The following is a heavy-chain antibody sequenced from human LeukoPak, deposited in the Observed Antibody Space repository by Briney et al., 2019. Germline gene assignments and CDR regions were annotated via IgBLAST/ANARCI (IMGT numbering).Heavy chain of an antibody. CDR1: GFTFSNYW. V-gene: IGHV3-74*01. CDR2: INEDGSRT. D-gene: IGHD1-26*01. Sequence: TGGSLRLSCAGSGFTFSNYWVHWVRQAPGKGLVWVSRINEDGSRTDYADFVKGRFTISRDNAKNTLYLQMNSLSAEETAMYYGARSMSGSRVLCGEGTLGTASP. J-gene: IGHJ4*02. CDR3: ARSMSGSRVL.